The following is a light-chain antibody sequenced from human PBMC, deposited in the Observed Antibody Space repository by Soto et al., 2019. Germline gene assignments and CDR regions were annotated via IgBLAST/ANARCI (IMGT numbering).Light chain of an antibody. CDR3: QQYGSSTLT. CDR1: QSVSSY. J-gene: IGKJ4*01. Sequence: EIVLTQSPATLSLSPGERATISCRASQSVSSYLAWYQKKPGQDPSLLIYDASTRATGIPARFSGSGSGTDFTLTISRPQPEDFAVYYCQQYGSSTLTFGEGTKVDIK. V-gene: IGKV3-20*01. CDR2: DAS.